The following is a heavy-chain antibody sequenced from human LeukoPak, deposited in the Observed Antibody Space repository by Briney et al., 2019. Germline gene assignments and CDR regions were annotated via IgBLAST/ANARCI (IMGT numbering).Heavy chain of an antibody. Sequence: GESLKISCKVSGYIFTSYWIAWVRQMPGKGLEWMGIIFPGDSDTRYSPSFQGQVTISADKSISTAYLQWSSLKASDTAIYYCARLGTVMTALGMDVWGQGTTVTVSS. D-gene: IGHD5-18*01. CDR2: IFPGDSDT. CDR3: ARLGTVMTALGMDV. CDR1: GYIFTSYW. V-gene: IGHV5-51*01. J-gene: IGHJ6*02.